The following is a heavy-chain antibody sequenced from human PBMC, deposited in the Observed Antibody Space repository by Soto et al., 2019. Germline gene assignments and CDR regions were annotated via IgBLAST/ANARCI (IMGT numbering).Heavy chain of an antibody. D-gene: IGHD3-3*01. CDR1: GFACSRYA. CDR3: AKEGLRDWSGDYFYYYYYGMDV. Sequence: SVGSLRLSCAVSGFACSRYAMRWVRQAPGKGLEWVSAISGSGGSTYYADSVKARFTISRDNSKNTLYLQMNRLRAEDTAVNYCAKEGLRDWSGDYFYYYYYGMDVWGQGTTVTV. V-gene: IGHV3-23*01. J-gene: IGHJ6*02. CDR2: ISGSGGST.